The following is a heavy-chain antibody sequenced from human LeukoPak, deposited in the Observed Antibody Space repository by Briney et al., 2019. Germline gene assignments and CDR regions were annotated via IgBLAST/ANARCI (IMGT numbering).Heavy chain of an antibody. J-gene: IGHJ4*02. CDR3: ARVIDPGDYYDSSGYYFDY. D-gene: IGHD3-22*01. CDR2: IYYSGST. Sequence: SETLSLTCTVSGGSISSYYWSWIRQPPGKGLEWIGYIYYSGSTNYNPSLKSRVTISVDTSKNQFSLKLSSVTAADTAVYYCARVIDPGDYYDSSGYYFDYWGQGTLVTVSS. CDR1: GGSISSYY. V-gene: IGHV4-59*01.